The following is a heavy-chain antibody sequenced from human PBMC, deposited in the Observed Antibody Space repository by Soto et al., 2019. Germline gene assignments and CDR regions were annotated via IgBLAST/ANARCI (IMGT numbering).Heavy chain of an antibody. CDR1: GGSVSSDTYY. D-gene: IGHD3-10*01. CDR3: ARDQPMTMLQVGFDP. CDR2: VSYGGST. V-gene: IGHV4-61*01. J-gene: IGHJ5*02. Sequence: QVQLQESGPGLVKPSETLSLTCTVSGGSVSSDTYYWSWIRQPPGKGLEWIGYVSYGGSTNYNPSLKSRDTISVDTSKNQFSLKLTFVTAADTAVYYCARDQPMTMLQVGFDPWGQGTLVTVSP.